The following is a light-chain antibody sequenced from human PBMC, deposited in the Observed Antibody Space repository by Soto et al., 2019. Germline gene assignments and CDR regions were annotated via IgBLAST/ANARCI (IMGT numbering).Light chain of an antibody. Sequence: DIQMTQSPSTLSASVGDRVTITFRASQSISSWLAWYQQKPGKAPKLLIYKASSLESGVPSRFSGSGSGTEFSLTISSLQPDDLATYYCQQYDTYWTFGQGTKVDI. V-gene: IGKV1-5*03. J-gene: IGKJ1*01. CDR1: QSISSW. CDR2: KAS. CDR3: QQYDTYWT.